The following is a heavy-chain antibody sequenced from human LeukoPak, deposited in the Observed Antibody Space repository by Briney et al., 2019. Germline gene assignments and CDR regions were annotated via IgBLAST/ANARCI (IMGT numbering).Heavy chain of an antibody. J-gene: IGHJ6*02. Sequence: GASVKVSCKASGYTFTSYGISWVRQAPGQGLEWMGWISAYNGNTNYAQKLQGRVTMTTDTSTSTAHMELRSLRSDDTAVYYCAREYPYYDILTDRGMDCYYGMDVWGQGTTVTVSS. D-gene: IGHD3-9*01. V-gene: IGHV1-18*01. CDR1: GYTFTSYG. CDR2: ISAYNGNT. CDR3: AREYPYYDILTDRGMDCYYGMDV.